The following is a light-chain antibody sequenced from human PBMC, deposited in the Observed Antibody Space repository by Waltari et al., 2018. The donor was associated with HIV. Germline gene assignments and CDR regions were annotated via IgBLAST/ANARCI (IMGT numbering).Light chain of an antibody. Sequence: EIVLTQSPATLSLSPGERATLSCRASQSVSSYLAWYQQKPGQAPRLLIYDASNRATGIPARFSGSGSGTDFTLTISSLEPEDFAVYYCQQRSNWPPVNFGQGTRLEIK. CDR1: QSVSSY. V-gene: IGKV3-11*01. CDR3: QQRSNWPPVN. CDR2: DAS. J-gene: IGKJ5*01.